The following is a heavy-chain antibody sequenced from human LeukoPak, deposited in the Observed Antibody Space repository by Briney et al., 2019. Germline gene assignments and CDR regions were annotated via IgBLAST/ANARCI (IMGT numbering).Heavy chain of an antibody. J-gene: IGHJ4*02. CDR1: GGSISSGGYY. D-gene: IGHD3-10*01. V-gene: IGHV4-31*03. CDR3: ARGVTMVRGVVDY. CDR2: IYYSGST. Sequence: SETLSLTCTASGGSISSGGYYWSWIRQHPGKGLEWIGYIYYSGSTYYNPSLKSRVTISVDTSKNQFSLKLSSVTAADTAVYYCARGVTMVRGVVDYWGQGTLVTVSS.